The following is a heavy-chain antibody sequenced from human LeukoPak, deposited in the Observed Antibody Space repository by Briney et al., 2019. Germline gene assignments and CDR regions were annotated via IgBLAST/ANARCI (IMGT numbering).Heavy chain of an antibody. CDR3: ARTEWKLLAAHYFDY. CDR1: GFTFSNYG. CDR2: ISGTSSTI. V-gene: IGHV3-48*01. J-gene: IGHJ4*02. Sequence: GGSLRLSCAASGFTFSNYGMNWVRQAPGKGLEWVSYISGTSSTIYYADSVKGRFTISRDNAKNSLYLQMNSLRAEDTAVYYCARTEWKLLAAHYFDYWGQGTLVTVSS. D-gene: IGHD1-26*01.